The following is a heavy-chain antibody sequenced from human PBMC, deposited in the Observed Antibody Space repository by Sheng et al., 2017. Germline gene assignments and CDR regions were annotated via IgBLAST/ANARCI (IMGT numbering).Heavy chain of an antibody. CDR2: INHSGST. D-gene: IGHD3-16*01. CDR1: GGSFSGYY. CDR3: ARILGATSWYFDL. J-gene: IGHJ2*01. Sequence: QVQLQQWGAGLLKPSETLSLTCAVYGGSFSGYYWSWIRQPPGKGLEWIGEINHSGSTNYNPSLKSRVTISVDTSKNQFSLKLSSVTAADTAVYYCARILGATSWYFDLWGRGTLVTVSS. V-gene: IGHV4-34*01.